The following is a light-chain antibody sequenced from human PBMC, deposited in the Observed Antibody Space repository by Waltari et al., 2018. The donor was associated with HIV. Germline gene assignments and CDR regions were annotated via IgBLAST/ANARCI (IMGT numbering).Light chain of an antibody. Sequence: DIVMTQTPLSSPVTLGQPASISCKSSQRLVHSDGNTYLSWLHQRPGQPPRLLIYKMSSRFSGVPDRFSGSGAGTEFTLKISRVESEDVGVYYCMQTTQFPHGCTFGQGTKLEI. CDR2: KMS. CDR1: QRLVHSDGNTY. V-gene: IGKV2-24*01. CDR3: MQTTQFPHGCT. J-gene: IGKJ2*02.